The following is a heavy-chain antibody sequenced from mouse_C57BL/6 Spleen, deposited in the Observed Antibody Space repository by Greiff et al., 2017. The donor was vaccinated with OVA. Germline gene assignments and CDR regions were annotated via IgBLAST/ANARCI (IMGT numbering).Heavy chain of an antibody. CDR2: LYPGDGDT. V-gene: IGHV1-82*01. Sequence: QVQLQQSGPELVKPGASVKISCKASGYAFSSSWMNWVKQRPGKGLEWIGRLYPGDGDTNYNGKFKGKATLTADKSSSTAYMQLSSLTSEDSAVYFCARWGNYYGSSSFAYWGQGTLVTVSA. CDR1: GYAFSSSW. D-gene: IGHD1-1*01. CDR3: ARWGNYYGSSSFAY. J-gene: IGHJ3*01.